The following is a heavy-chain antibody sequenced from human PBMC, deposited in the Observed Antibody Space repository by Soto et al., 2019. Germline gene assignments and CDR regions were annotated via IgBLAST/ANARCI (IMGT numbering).Heavy chain of an antibody. CDR1: GGSISSGGYY. Sequence: SETLSLTCTVSGGSISSGGYYWSWIRQHPGKGLEWIGYIYYSGSTYYNPSLKSRVTISVDTSKNQFSLKLSSVTAADTAVYYCARILLLGYCSGGSCPGAFDIWGQGTMVTVSS. D-gene: IGHD2-15*01. CDR3: ARILLLGYCSGGSCPGAFDI. V-gene: IGHV4-31*03. J-gene: IGHJ3*02. CDR2: IYYSGST.